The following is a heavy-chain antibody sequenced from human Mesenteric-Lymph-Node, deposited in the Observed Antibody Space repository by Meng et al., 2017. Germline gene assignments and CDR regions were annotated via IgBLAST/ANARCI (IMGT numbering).Heavy chain of an antibody. CDR2: IYYSGST. CDR1: GGSFSGYY. Sequence: SETLSLTCAVYGGSFSGYYWSWIRQPPGKGLEWIGYIYYSGSTNYNPSLKSRVTISVDTSKNQFSLRLSSVTAADTAVYYCASWPVPPGSRGVIRAFDIWGQGTMVTVSS. CDR3: ASWPVPPGSRGVIRAFDI. D-gene: IGHD3-10*01. V-gene: IGHV4-59*01. J-gene: IGHJ3*02.